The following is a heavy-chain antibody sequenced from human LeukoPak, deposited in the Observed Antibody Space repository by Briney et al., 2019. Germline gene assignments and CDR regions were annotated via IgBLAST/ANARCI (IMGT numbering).Heavy chain of an antibody. Sequence: PGGSLRLSCAASGFTFSSYAMSWVRQSPGRGLEWVSAISGSGGSTYYADSVKGRLTISRDNSKNTLYLQMNSLRAEDTAVYYCAKGFFGPGWSWWSFDEYYFDYWGQGTLVTVSS. CDR2: ISGSGGST. D-gene: IGHD3-16*01. CDR1: GFTFSSYA. CDR3: AKGFFGPGWSWWSFDEYYFDY. J-gene: IGHJ4*02. V-gene: IGHV3-23*01.